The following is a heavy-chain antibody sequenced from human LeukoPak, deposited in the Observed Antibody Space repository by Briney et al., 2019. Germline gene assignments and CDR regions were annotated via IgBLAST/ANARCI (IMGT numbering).Heavy chain of an antibody. CDR2: ISSSSSYI. J-gene: IGHJ4*02. Sequence: GRSLRLSCAASGFTFSSYSMNWVRQAPGKGLEWVSSISSSSSYIYYADSVKGRFTISRDNAKNSLYLQMNSLRAEDTAVYYCARAQLMGNYFDYWGQGTLVTVSS. D-gene: IGHD2-8*01. V-gene: IGHV3-21*01. CDR3: ARAQLMGNYFDY. CDR1: GFTFSSYS.